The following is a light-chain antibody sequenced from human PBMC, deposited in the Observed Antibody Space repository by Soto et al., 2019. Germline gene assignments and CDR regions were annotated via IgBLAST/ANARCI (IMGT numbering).Light chain of an antibody. CDR3: QQSYTTPSVT. V-gene: IGKV1-39*01. J-gene: IGKJ4*01. Sequence: DIQMTQSPSSLSASVGDRVTITCRASQSISSYLNWYQQKPGKAPKLLIFGASSLQSGVPSRFSGSGSGTDFTLTISSLQPEDFATYYCQQSYTTPSVTFGGGTKVDIK. CDR1: QSISSY. CDR2: GAS.